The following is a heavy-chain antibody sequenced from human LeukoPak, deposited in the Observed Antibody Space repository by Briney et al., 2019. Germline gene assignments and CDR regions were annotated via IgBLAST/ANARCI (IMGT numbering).Heavy chain of an antibody. CDR3: ARDLDGPENY. D-gene: IGHD3-3*01. Sequence: PGGSLRLSCAVSGVTVSSTDMSWVRQAPGKGLEWVPVIFSGGGTYYTGSVKGRFTISRDNSKNTLYLQMNSLRAEDTAVYYCARDLDGPENYWGQGTLVTVSS. J-gene: IGHJ4*02. V-gene: IGHV3-53*01. CDR1: GVTVSSTD. CDR2: IFSGGGT.